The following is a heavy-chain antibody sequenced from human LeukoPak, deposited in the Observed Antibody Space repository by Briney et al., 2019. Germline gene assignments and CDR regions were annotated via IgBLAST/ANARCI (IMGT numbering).Heavy chain of an antibody. CDR2: IIADGSST. Sequence: TGGSLRLSCAASGFTFSSYWMHWVRQAPGKGLVWVSQIIADGSSTSYADPVKGRFTISKDNAKNTLYLQMTSLRAEDTAVYYCTRDRSYRPEDWGQGTLVTVSS. V-gene: IGHV3-74*01. CDR1: GFTFSSYW. D-gene: IGHD3-16*02. J-gene: IGHJ4*02. CDR3: TRDRSYRPED.